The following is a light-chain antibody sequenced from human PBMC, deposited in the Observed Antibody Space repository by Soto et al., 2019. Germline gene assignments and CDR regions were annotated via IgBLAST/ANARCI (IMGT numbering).Light chain of an antibody. Sequence: DVPMTQSPSSVSAPVGDRVTITCRVRQVIGSWLAGYPQKSGKPTKLLIYAASSLHSGVPSTFSGSGSGTDFTLTIRSLQPEDSATYDCQQANSFPWTFGQGNKVEIK. J-gene: IGKJ1*01. CDR2: AAS. V-gene: IGKV1-12*01. CDR3: QQANSFPWT. CDR1: QVIGSW.